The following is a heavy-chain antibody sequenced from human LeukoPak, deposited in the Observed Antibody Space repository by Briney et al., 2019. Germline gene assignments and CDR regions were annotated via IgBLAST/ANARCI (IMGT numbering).Heavy chain of an antibody. V-gene: IGHV3-21*01. D-gene: IGHD6-13*01. J-gene: IGHJ6*03. CDR3: ASGALGRIAAAGYYMDV. Sequence: PGGSLRLSCAASGFTFSSYSMNWVRQAPGKGLEWVSSISSSSSSYIYYADSVKGRFTISRDNAKNSLYLQMNSLRAEDTAVYYCASGALGRIAAAGYYMDVWGKGTTVTVSS. CDR2: ISSSSSSYI. CDR1: GFTFSSYS.